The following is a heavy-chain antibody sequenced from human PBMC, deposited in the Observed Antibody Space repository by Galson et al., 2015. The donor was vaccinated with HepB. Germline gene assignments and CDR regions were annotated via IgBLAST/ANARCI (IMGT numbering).Heavy chain of an antibody. CDR3: ARGGITGTTRGSAFDI. V-gene: IGHV1-69*13. CDR2: IIPIFGTA. J-gene: IGHJ3*02. CDR1: EGTFSSYA. Sequence: SVKVSCKASEGTFSSYAISWVRQAPGQGLEWMGGIIPIFGTANYAQKFQGRVTITADESTSTAYMELSSLRSEDTAVYYCARGGITGTTRGSAFDIWGQGTMVTVSS. D-gene: IGHD1-7*01.